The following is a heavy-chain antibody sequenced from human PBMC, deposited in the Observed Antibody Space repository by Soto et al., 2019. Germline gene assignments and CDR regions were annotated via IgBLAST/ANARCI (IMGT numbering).Heavy chain of an antibody. CDR3: ARGFSGGDADWFDP. Sequence: SETLSLTCAVSGGSISRGCYSWSWIRQPPGKGLEWIGYIYHSGSTYYNPSLKSRVTISVDRPKNQFSLKLSSVTAADTAVYYCARGFSGGDADWFDPWGQGTLVTVSS. CDR2: IYHSGST. D-gene: IGHD2-21*02. V-gene: IGHV4-30-2*01. CDR1: GGSISRGCYS. J-gene: IGHJ5*02.